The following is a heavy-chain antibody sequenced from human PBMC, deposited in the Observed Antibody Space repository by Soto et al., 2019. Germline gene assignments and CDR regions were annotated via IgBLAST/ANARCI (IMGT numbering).Heavy chain of an antibody. D-gene: IGHD2-2*01. CDR3: ARLYCSSTSCYSVGAFDI. J-gene: IGHJ3*02. Sequence: SLRLSCAASGFTFSSYGMHWVRQAPGKGLEWVALIWFDGSDKYYADSVKGRFTISRDNSKNTLYLQMNSLRADDTAVYYCARLYCSSTSCYSVGAFDIWGQGTMVTVS. CDR1: GFTFSSYG. V-gene: IGHV3-33*01. CDR2: IWFDGSDK.